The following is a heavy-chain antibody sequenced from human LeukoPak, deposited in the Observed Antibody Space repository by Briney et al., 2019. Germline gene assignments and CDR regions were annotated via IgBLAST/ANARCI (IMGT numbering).Heavy chain of an antibody. J-gene: IGHJ4*02. V-gene: IGHV3-7*03. CDR2: MKQDGSEE. Sequence: GGSLRLSCAASGFTFNTYTMNWVRQAPGKGLEWVANMKQDGSEEYYVDSVKGRFTISRDNAKNSLYLQMNSLRAEDTAVYYCARDKIVGATVLDYWGQGSLVTVSS. CDR3: ARDKIVGATVLDY. CDR1: GFTFNTYT. D-gene: IGHD1-26*01.